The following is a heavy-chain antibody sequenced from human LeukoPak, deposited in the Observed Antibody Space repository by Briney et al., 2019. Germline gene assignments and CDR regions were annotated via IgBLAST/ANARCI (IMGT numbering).Heavy chain of an antibody. Sequence: GGSLRLSCAASGFTFRRDWMSWVRQAPGKELEWVSVIYTGGGRYYADSVRGRFTISRDTSKNMVFLQMNSLRVEDTAVYYCARGIDYWGRGTLVTVSS. J-gene: IGHJ4*02. CDR1: GFTFRRDW. CDR3: ARGIDY. CDR2: IYTGGGR. V-gene: IGHV3-53*01.